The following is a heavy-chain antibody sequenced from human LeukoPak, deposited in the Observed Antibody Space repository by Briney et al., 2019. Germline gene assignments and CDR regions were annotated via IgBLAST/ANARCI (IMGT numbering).Heavy chain of an antibody. Sequence: PGGSLRLSCAASEFTVSSHWMSWVRQAPGKGLEWVAIIKQDGSEKYYVDSVKGRFTVSRDNAKNSLYLQMNSLRAEDTAVYYCARVAILPAVTAPDYWGQGTLVTVSS. J-gene: IGHJ4*02. D-gene: IGHD2-2*01. CDR2: IKQDGSEK. V-gene: IGHV3-7*01. CDR3: ARVAILPAVTAPDY. CDR1: EFTVSSHW.